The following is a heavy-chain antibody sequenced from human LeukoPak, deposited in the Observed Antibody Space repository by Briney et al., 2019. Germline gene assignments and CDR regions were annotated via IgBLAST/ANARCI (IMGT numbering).Heavy chain of an antibody. CDR1: GGTFSSYA. J-gene: IGHJ6*02. CDR3: ATVSPVVAAAGTPREDYYYYYGMDV. Sequence: GASVKVSCKASGGTFSSYAISWVRQAPGQGLEWMGGIIPIFGTANYAQKFQGRVTMTEDTSTDTAYMELSSLRSEDTAVYYCATVSPVVAAAGTPREDYYYYYGMDVWGQGTTVTVSS. CDR2: IIPIFGTA. V-gene: IGHV1-69*06. D-gene: IGHD6-13*01.